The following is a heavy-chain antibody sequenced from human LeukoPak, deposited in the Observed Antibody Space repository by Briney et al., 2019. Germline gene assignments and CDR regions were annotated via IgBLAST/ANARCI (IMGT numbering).Heavy chain of an antibody. CDR2: IDPSDSHT. Sequence: GESLKISCKGSGYRFASYWISWVRQMPGKGLEWMGRIDPSDSHTNYSPSFQGHVTISGDKSISTAYLQWSSLKASDTAMCYCARQYHYDSSGYPYAFEIWGPGTLVTVSS. CDR1: GYRFASYW. V-gene: IGHV5-10-1*01. D-gene: IGHD3-22*01. J-gene: IGHJ3*02. CDR3: ARQYHYDSSGYPYAFEI.